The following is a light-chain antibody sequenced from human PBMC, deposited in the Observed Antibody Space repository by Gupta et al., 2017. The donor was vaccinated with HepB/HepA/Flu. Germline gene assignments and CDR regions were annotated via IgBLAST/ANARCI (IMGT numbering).Light chain of an antibody. CDR1: QSVSSSY. V-gene: IGKV3-20*01. CDR2: GAS. CDR3: QQNCSSFT. J-gene: IGKJ5*01. Sequence: EIVLTQSPGTLSLSPGERATLSCRASQSVSSSYLAWYQQKPGQAPRLLIYGASSRATGIPVSFSGSGYETDFTLTSSRRESEAFAVYYSQQNCSSFTFGQGTQLEIK.